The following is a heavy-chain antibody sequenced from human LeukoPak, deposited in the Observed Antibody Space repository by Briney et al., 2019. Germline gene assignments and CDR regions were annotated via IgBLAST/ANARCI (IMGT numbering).Heavy chain of an antibody. J-gene: IGHJ5*02. V-gene: IGHV4-39*01. CDR3: ARLPTGYPNWFDP. CDR2: IYHSGTT. Sequence: KASETLSLTCAVSGGSIISSSYNWGWLRQPPGKGLEWIGTIYHSGTTYYNPSLKSRVTISVDTSKNQFFLKLSSVTAADTAVYYCARLPTGYPNWFDPWGQGSLVTVSS. D-gene: IGHD3-9*01. CDR1: GGSIISSSYN.